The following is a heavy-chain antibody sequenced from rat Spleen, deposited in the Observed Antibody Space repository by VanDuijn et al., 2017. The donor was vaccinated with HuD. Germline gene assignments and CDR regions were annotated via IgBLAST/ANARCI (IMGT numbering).Heavy chain of an antibody. CDR3: AKEGFEVTFAY. CDR2: ITNTGGST. Sequence: EVQLMESGGGSVQPGRSLKVSCAASGFTFSSSPMAWVRQAPGKGLEWVASITNTGGSTYYPDSVKGRFTISRYNAENTLYLQMNSLRSEDTATYYCAKEGFEVTFAYWGQGSLVTVSS. CDR1: GFTFSSSP. J-gene: IGHJ3*01. V-gene: IGHV5-46*01. D-gene: IGHD1-1*01.